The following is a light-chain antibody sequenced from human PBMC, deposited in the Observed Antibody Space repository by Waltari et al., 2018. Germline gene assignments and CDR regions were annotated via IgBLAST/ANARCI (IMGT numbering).Light chain of an antibody. V-gene: IGKV3-15*01. CDR1: QSVSSN. CDR3: QQYNNWPLT. J-gene: IGKJ4*01. CDR2: GAS. Sequence: EIVMTQSPATLSVSPGERATLTCRASQSVSSNLAWYQQKPGQAPRLLIYGASTRATGFPARFSGSGSGTEFTLTISSLQSEDFALYYCQQYNNWPLTFGGGTKVEIK.